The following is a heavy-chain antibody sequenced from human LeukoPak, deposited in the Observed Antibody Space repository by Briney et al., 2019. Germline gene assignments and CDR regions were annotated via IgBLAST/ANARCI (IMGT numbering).Heavy chain of an antibody. J-gene: IGHJ4*02. Sequence: GGSLRLSCAASGFTFSSYGMHWVRQAPGKGLEWVAFIRYDGSNKYYADSVKGRFTISRDNSKNTLYLQMNSLRAEDTAVYYCAKAVSIRRYFDWLSETTYYFDYWGQGTLVTVSS. CDR1: GFTFSSYG. CDR2: IRYDGSNK. D-gene: IGHD3-9*01. CDR3: AKAVSIRRYFDWLSETTYYFDY. V-gene: IGHV3-30*02.